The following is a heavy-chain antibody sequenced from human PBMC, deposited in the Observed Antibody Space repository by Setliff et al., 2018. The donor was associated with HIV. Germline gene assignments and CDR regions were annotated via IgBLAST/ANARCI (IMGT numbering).Heavy chain of an antibody. D-gene: IGHD3-22*01. Sequence: SVKVSCKASGGTFSSYAISWVRQAPGQGLEWMGGIIPILGIANYAQKFQGRVTITADKSTSTAYMELSSLRSEDTAVYYCARDRTYYYEGSGYHSDTWGQGTLVTVSS. CDR2: IIPILGIA. CDR1: GGTFSSYA. CDR3: ARDRTYYYEGSGYHSDT. J-gene: IGHJ5*02. V-gene: IGHV1-69*10.